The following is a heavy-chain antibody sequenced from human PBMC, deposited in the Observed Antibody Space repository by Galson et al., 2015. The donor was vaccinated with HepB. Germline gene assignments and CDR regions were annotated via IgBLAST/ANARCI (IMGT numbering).Heavy chain of an antibody. J-gene: IGHJ6*02. CDR3: ARLNSGWYVGV. V-gene: IGHV3-48*04. CDR1: GFTFSTYS. Sequence: SLRLSCAASGFTFSTYSMNWVRQAPGKGLEWVSYISRSSSTIYYADSVRDRFTISRDDAKNSLYLQMNSLRAEDTAVYYCARLNSGWYVGVWGQGTTVTVSS. D-gene: IGHD6-19*01. CDR2: ISRSSSTI.